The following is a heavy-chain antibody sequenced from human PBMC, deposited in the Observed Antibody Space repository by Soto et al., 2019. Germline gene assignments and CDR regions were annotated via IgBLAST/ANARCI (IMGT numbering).Heavy chain of an antibody. CDR3: ATSSDWSPLLGY. J-gene: IGHJ4*02. D-gene: IGHD6-19*01. V-gene: IGHV1-2*02. CDR1: RSTFTNFY. Sequence: ASVKVSCKASRSTFTNFYLHWVRQAPGQRPEWMGWINNGGGTIYAQKFQGRLTMTRDTSITTAYMELSRLSSDDTAFYYCATSSDWSPLLGYWGQGTLVTVSS. CDR2: INNGGGT.